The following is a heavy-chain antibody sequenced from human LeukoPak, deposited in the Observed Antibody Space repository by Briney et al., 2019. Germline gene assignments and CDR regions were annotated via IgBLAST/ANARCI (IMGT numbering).Heavy chain of an antibody. CDR3: ARDRPGGSSLDY. V-gene: IGHV3-23*01. D-gene: IGHD6-13*01. CDR1: GFTFSSYA. J-gene: IGHJ4*02. CDR2: ISGTGAST. Sequence: HPGGSLRLSCAASGFTFSSYAMNWVRQAPGKGLEWVSVISGTGASTYYADSVKGRFTISRDNSKNTLSLQMSGLRSEDTAVYYCARDRPGGSSLDYWGQGILVTVSS.